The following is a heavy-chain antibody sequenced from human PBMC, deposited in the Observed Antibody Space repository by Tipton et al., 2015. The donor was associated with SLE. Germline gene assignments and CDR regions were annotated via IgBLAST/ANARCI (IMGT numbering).Heavy chain of an antibody. J-gene: IGHJ3*02. CDR2: IYYSGST. Sequence: TLSLTCTVSGGSVSSGSYYWSWIRHPPGKGLEWIGYIYYSGSTNYNPSLKSRVTISVDTSKNQFSLKLSSVTAPDTAVYYCARDPVTAAGAFDMWGQGTMVTVS. CDR1: GGSVSSGSYY. CDR3: ARDPVTAAGAFDM. D-gene: IGHD6-13*01. V-gene: IGHV4-61*01.